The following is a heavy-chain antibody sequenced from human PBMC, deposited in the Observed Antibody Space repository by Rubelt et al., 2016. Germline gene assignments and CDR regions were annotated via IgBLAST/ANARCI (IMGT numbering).Heavy chain of an antibody. Sequence: VKVSCMASGYNFIGYEITWVRQAPGQGLEWVGWITTHNDDTKYAEKFQGRVTMTTDTSTSTAYLELRSLRSDDTAVYYCARLGFWSGPRNYYYYYGMDVWGQGTTVTVSS. D-gene: IGHD3-3*01. CDR3: ARLGFWSGPRNYYYYYGMDV. CDR2: ITTHNDDT. J-gene: IGHJ6*02. V-gene: IGHV1-18*01. CDR1: GYNFIGYE.